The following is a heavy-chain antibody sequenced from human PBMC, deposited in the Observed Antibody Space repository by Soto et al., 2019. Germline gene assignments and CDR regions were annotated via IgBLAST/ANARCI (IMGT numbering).Heavy chain of an antibody. CDR1: GSSITSSSFY. J-gene: IGHJ4*02. CDR3: ARGYDILTGPLDY. Sequence: PSETLSLTCTVSGSSITSSSFYWGWIRQPPGKGLEWIGIIYYSGSTCYNPSLKSRVTISVDTSKSQFSLNLNSVTAADTAVYYCARGYDILTGPLDYWRPGTLVTVSS. CDR2: IYYSGST. D-gene: IGHD3-9*01. V-gene: IGHV4-39*01.